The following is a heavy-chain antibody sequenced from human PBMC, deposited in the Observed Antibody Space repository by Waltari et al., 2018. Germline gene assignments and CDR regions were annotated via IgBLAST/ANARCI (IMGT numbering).Heavy chain of an antibody. D-gene: IGHD3-3*02. CDR3: ARFSKSANWFDP. Sequence: QLQLQESGPGLVKPSETLSLPCTVSGGSITSSSYFWGWTRQPPGKGLEWIGTISYSGSTYYNPSLMSRVTISVDTSKNQFSLKLSSVTAAETAVFYCARFSKSANWFDPWGQGTLVTVSS. CDR2: ISYSGST. J-gene: IGHJ5*02. V-gene: IGHV4-39*01. CDR1: GGSITSSSYF.